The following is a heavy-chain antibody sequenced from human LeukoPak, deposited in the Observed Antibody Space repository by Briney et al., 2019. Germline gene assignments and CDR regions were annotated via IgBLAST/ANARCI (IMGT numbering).Heavy chain of an antibody. V-gene: IGHV3-48*03. J-gene: IGHJ6*04. D-gene: IGHD3-10*01. CDR2: ISSSGSTI. CDR1: GFTFSSYE. CDR3: ARSGEFFPYYGVDV. Sequence: QPGGSLRLSCAASGFTFSSYEMNWVRQAPGKGLEWVSYISSSGSTIYYADSVKGRFTISRDNAKNSLYLQMNSLRAEDTAVYYCARSGEFFPYYGVDVWGKGTTVTVSS.